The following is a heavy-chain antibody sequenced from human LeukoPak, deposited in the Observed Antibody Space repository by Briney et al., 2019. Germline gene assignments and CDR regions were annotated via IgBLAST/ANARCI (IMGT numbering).Heavy chain of an antibody. J-gene: IGHJ4*02. CDR1: GYSFTSYW. V-gene: IGHV5-51*01. CDR2: IYPGDSDT. D-gene: IGHD2-2*01. CDR3: ARGPCSSTSCQIQPPYFDY. Sequence: KYGESLKISCKGSGYSFTSYWIGWVRQMPGKGLEWMGIIYPGDSDTRYSPSFQGQVTISADKSISTAYLQWSSLKASDTAMYYCARGPCSSTSCQIQPPYFDYWGQGTLVTVSS.